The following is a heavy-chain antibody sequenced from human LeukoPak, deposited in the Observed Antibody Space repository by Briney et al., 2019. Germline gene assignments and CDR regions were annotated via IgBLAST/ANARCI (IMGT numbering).Heavy chain of an antibody. V-gene: IGHV4-39*01. CDR2: IYYSGST. J-gene: IGHJ4*02. CDR3: ARDSLSGSYSTSFDY. CDR1: GGSISSSSYY. D-gene: IGHD1-26*01. Sequence: SETLSLTCTVSGGSISSSSYYWGWIRQPPGKGLEWIGSIYYSGSTYYNPSLKSRVTISVDTSKNQFSLKLSSVTAADTAVYYCARDSLSGSYSTSFDYWGQGTLVTVSS.